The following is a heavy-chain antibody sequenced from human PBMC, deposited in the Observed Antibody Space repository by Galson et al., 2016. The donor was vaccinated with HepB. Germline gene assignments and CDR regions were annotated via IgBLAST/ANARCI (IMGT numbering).Heavy chain of an antibody. Sequence: SLRLSCAASGFTFDDYAMHWVRQVPGKGLEWVSGISWSGGSTGYADSVKGRFTISRDNAKNSVYLQMNSLRAEDTALYYCAKDRLIDIDCSTTSCRGAFDSWGQGTLVTVSS. CDR3: AKDRLIDIDCSTTSCRGAFDS. J-gene: IGHJ4*02. D-gene: IGHD2-2*01. CDR2: ISWSGGST. CDR1: GFTFDDYA. V-gene: IGHV3-9*01.